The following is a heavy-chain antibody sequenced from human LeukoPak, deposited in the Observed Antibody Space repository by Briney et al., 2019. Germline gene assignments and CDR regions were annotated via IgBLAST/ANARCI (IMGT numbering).Heavy chain of an antibody. J-gene: IGHJ4*02. CDR1: GFTFSSYA. CDR2: ISGSGGST. CDR3: AKELYYDILTGPTGQDY. D-gene: IGHD3-9*01. V-gene: IGHV3-23*01. Sequence: GSLRLSCAASGFTFSSYAMSWVRQAPGKGLEWVSAISGSGGSTYYADSVKGRFTISRDNSKNTLYLQMDSLRAEDTAVYYCAKELYYDILTGPTGQDYWGQGTLVTVSS.